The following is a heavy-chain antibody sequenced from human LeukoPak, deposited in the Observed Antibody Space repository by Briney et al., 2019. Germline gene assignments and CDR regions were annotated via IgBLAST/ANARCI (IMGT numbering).Heavy chain of an antibody. Sequence: PSETLSLTCAVYGGSFSGYYWSWIRQPPGKGLEWIGEINHSGSTNYNPSLKSRVTISVDTSKNQFSLKLSSVTAADTAVYYCARGPKYYDILTGYYTAPFDYWGQGTLVTVSS. V-gene: IGHV4-34*01. CDR2: INHSGST. CDR3: ARGPKYYDILTGYYTAPFDY. J-gene: IGHJ4*02. D-gene: IGHD3-9*01. CDR1: GGSFSGYY.